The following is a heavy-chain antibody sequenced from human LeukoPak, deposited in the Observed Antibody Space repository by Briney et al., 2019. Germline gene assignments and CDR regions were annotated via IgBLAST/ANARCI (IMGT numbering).Heavy chain of an antibody. V-gene: IGHV3-23*01. Sequence: GGSLRLSCAASGFTFSSYAMSWVRQAPGKGLEWVSAISGSGGSTYYADSVKGRFTISIDNSKNTLYLQMNSLRAEDTALYYCAKAHSYSSGRDDAFDIWGQGTMVTVSS. CDR1: GFTFSSYA. CDR2: ISGSGGST. D-gene: IGHD6-19*01. CDR3: AKAHSYSSGRDDAFDI. J-gene: IGHJ3*02.